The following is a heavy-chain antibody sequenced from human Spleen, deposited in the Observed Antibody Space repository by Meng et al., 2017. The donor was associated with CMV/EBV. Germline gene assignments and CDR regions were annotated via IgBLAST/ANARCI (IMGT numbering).Heavy chain of an antibody. CDR3: ARAGGFGSYSGMDV. V-gene: IGHV4-59*01. CDR2: IHYSGST. CDR1: GGSISSYY. Sequence: SETLSLTCTVSGGSISSYYWSWIRQPPGKGLEWIGYIHYSGSTNYNPSLKSRLTISVDTSKNQFSLKLTSVTAADAAVYYCARAGGFGSYSGMDVWGQGTTVTVSS. J-gene: IGHJ6*02. D-gene: IGHD3-10*01.